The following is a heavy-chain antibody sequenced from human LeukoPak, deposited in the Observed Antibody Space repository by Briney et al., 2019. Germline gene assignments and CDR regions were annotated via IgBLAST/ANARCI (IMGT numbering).Heavy chain of an antibody. V-gene: IGHV1-2*02. CDR3: ATVGRETAVVGPGALFTY. Sequence: ASVKVSCKGSGSTFTAHYIYWVRQAPGQGPEWMGWLNSNSGGTNYAPKFHGRVTLTRDTSISTAYMELTSLRSDDTAVYYCATVGRETAVVGPGALFTYWGQGTLVTVSS. CDR1: GSTFTAHY. J-gene: IGHJ4*02. CDR2: LNSNSGGT. D-gene: IGHD6-19*01.